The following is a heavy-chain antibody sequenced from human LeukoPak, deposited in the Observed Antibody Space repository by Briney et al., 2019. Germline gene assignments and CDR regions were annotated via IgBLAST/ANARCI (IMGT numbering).Heavy chain of an antibody. D-gene: IGHD3-16*01. Sequence: GGSLRLSCAASGFTFSRFAMSWVRQAPGKGLEWVANIHQDGSEKYYVDSVKGRFTISRDNAKNSLYLQMNSLRAEDTAVYYCAREYEAPFDYWGQGTLVTVSS. CDR3: AREYEAPFDY. V-gene: IGHV3-7*01. CDR1: GFTFSRFA. J-gene: IGHJ4*02. CDR2: IHQDGSEK.